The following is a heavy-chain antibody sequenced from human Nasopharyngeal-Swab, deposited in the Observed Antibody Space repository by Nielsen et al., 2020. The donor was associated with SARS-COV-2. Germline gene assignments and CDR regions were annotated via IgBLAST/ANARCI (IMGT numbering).Heavy chain of an antibody. J-gene: IGHJ4*02. V-gene: IGHV4-59*01. CDR2: IYYSGST. CDR3: AREMASFDT. Sequence: SETLSLTCTVSGGSMRSYYWNWIRQPPGKGLEWIGYIYYSGSTNYNPSLKSRVTISVDTSRNQFSLKLTSVTAADTAVYYCAREMASFDTWGQGTLVTVSS. CDR1: GGSMRSYY. D-gene: IGHD5-24*01.